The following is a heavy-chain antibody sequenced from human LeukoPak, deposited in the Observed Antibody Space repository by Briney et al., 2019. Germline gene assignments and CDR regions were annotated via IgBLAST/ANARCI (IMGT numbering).Heavy chain of an antibody. CDR2: IYYSGST. CDR1: GGSISSYY. D-gene: IGHD3-10*01. CDR3: ARGPMVRGVISVSRYFDY. Sequence: PSETLSLTCTVSGGSISSYYWSWIRQPPGKGLEWIGYIYYSGSTNYNPSLKSRVTISVDTSKNQFSLKLSSVTAADTAVYFCARGPMVRGVISVSRYFDYWGQGTLVTVSS. V-gene: IGHV4-59*01. J-gene: IGHJ4*02.